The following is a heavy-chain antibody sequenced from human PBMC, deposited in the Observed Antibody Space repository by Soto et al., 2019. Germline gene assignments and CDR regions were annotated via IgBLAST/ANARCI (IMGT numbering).Heavy chain of an antibody. D-gene: IGHD3-3*02. Sequence: QVQLVQPGTEVRKPGASVKVSCETSGDTFTNFDLNWVRQASGQGLEWIGWMRADSGHSGHARKFQGRVSMTRDTSRRTAYMELSILRAEDTAVYYCARYIFGQGFKAWGQGTLVFVSS. CDR3: ARYIFGQGFKA. J-gene: IGHJ5*02. V-gene: IGHV1-8*01. CDR2: MRADSGHS. CDR1: GDTFTNFD.